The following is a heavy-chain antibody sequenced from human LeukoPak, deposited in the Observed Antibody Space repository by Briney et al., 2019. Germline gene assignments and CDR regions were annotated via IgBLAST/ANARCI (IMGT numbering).Heavy chain of an antibody. Sequence: PGGSLRLSCAASGFTFSDFDMNWIRQAPGKGLEWVSYITNSGSTVYYTDSVKGRFTISRDNTENLLYLQMNSLRVEDTAVYYCARANRYSSGWYGNWFDPWGQGTLVTVSS. V-gene: IGHV3-11*01. D-gene: IGHD6-19*01. CDR3: ARANRYSSGWYGNWFDP. CDR1: GFTFSDFD. CDR2: ITNSGSTV. J-gene: IGHJ5*02.